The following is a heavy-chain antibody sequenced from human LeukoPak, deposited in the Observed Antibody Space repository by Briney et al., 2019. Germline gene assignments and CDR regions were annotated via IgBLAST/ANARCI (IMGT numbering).Heavy chain of an antibody. Sequence: GGSLRLSCAASGFTFSHYGMHWVRQAPGKGLEWVAVIWHDGSNEYYADSVKGQFTISRDNSKNTLYLQMNSLRAEDTAVYYCAKDRGRYCSAGSCYPFDYWGQGTLVTVSS. CDR1: GFTFSHYG. D-gene: IGHD2-15*01. CDR2: IWHDGSNE. V-gene: IGHV3-33*06. J-gene: IGHJ4*02. CDR3: AKDRGRYCSAGSCYPFDY.